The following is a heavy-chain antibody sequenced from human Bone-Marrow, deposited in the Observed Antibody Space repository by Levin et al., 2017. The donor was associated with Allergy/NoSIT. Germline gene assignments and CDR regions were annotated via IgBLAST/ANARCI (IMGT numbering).Heavy chain of an antibody. V-gene: IGHV3-23*01. Sequence: GGSLRLSCVASGFTFSNFAMSWVRQAPGKGLEWVSAILGSSPNTYYADSVKGRFTISRDNSKNTLYLQMNSLRVEDTAIYYCAKRSPSLSTITPGFDSWGQGTLVTVSS. CDR1: GFTFSNFA. CDR2: ILGSSPNT. CDR3: AKRSPSLSTITPGFDS. J-gene: IGHJ4*02. D-gene: IGHD5-24*01.